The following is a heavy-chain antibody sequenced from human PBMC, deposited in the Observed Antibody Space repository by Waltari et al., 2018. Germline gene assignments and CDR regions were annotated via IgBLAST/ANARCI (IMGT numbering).Heavy chain of an antibody. CDR2: IYHSGST. D-gene: IGHD3-22*01. CDR1: GGSISSYS. CDR3: ARGGWHYFDY. V-gene: IGHV4-59*01. J-gene: IGHJ4*02. Sequence: VQLQASGPGLVKPSETLSLTCTVSGGSISSYSWSWIRQPPGKGLEWIGYIYHSGSTNYNPSLKSRVTISVDTSKNQFSLKLSSVTAADTAVYYCARGGWHYFDYWGQGTLVTVSS.